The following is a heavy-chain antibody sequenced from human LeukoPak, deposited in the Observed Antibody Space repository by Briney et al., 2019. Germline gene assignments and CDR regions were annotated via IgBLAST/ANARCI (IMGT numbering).Heavy chain of an antibody. CDR3: ARESGSYLYYYYYYYMDV. CDR2: IYTSGST. D-gene: IGHD1-26*01. Sequence: SETLSLTCTVSGGFISSYYWSWIRQPAGKGLEWIGRIYTSGSTNYNPSLKSRVTMSVDTSKNQFSLKLSSVTAADTAVYYCARESGSYLYYYYYYYMDVWGKGTTVTVSS. J-gene: IGHJ6*03. V-gene: IGHV4-4*07. CDR1: GGFISSYY.